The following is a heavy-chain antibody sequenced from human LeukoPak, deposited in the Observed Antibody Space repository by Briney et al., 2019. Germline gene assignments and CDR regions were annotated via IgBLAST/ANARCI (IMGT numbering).Heavy chain of an antibody. CDR2: IYHSGST. CDR3: ARASQWLVPFDY. Sequence: PSRTLSLTCAVSGGSISSSNWWSWVRQPPGKGLEWIGEIYHSGSTNYNPSLKSRVAISVDKSKNQFSLKLSSVTAADTAVYYCARASQWLVPFDYWGQGTLVTVSS. V-gene: IGHV4-4*02. CDR1: GGSISSSNW. J-gene: IGHJ4*02. D-gene: IGHD6-19*01.